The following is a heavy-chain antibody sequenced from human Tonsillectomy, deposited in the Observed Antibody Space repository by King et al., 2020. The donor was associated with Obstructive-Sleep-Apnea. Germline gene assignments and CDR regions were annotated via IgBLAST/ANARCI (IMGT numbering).Heavy chain of an antibody. D-gene: IGHD3-10*01. V-gene: IGHV3-23*04. CDR2: ISGSGGSS. Sequence: VQLVESGGGLVQPGGSLRLSCAASGFTFSSYAMSWVRQAPGKGLEWVSAISGSGGSSYYADSVKGRFTISRDNSKNTLYLQMKSLKAEETAVYYCAKRGTAGSRGVITAADPWGQGTLVTVSS. CDR1: GFTFSSYA. J-gene: IGHJ5*02. CDR3: AKRGTAGSRGVITAADP.